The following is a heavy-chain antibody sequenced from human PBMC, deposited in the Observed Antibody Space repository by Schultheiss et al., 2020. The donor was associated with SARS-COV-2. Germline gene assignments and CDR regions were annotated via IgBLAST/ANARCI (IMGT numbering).Heavy chain of an antibody. CDR2: INPNSGGT. Sequence: ASVKVSCKASGYPFSSYGISWVRQAPGQGLEWMGWINPNSGGTNYAQKFQGRVTMTRDTSISTAYMDLSSLRSDDTAVYYCVRENWYFALWGRGTLVTVSS. CDR3: VRENWYFAL. V-gene: IGHV1-2*02. CDR1: GYPFSSYG. J-gene: IGHJ2*01.